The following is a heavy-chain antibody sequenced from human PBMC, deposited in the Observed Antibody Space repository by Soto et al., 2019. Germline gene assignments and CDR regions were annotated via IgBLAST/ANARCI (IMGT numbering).Heavy chain of an antibody. CDR3: TGERYSSPII. CDR1: GGSISSGDYY. J-gene: IGHJ4*02. CDR2: IYHTGTA. D-gene: IGHD4-4*01. Sequence: QLQELGPRLVKPSETLSLTCTVSGGSISSGDYYWGWVRQPPGKGLEWIRSIYHTGTAYYTPSLKSGIIMSVDSSENQFSLRLNSVTVTDTAVYYCTGERYSSPIIWGQGTLVTVSS. V-gene: IGHV4-39*01.